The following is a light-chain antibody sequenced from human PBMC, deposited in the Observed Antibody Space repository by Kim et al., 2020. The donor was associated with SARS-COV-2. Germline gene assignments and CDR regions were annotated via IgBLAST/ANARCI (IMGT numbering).Light chain of an antibody. CDR2: GTS. CDR1: QESRPSY. J-gene: IGKJ2*01. V-gene: IGKV3-20*01. CDR3: QQYTESQYT. Sequence: PAETATPPCRAIQESRPSYLAWYQQKSGQAPILLIYGTSGRASGIPVRFRASGSGTEFTLTISRLEPEDFAVFYCQQYTESQYTFGQGTKLEI.